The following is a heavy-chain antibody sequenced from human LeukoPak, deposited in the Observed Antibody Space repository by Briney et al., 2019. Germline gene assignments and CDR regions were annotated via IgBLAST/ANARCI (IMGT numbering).Heavy chain of an antibody. CDR2: IYNSESI. CDR1: GGSINGYY. V-gene: IGHV4-4*07. J-gene: IGHJ5*02. Sequence: SETLSLTCTVSGGSINGYYLSWIRQPAGKGLEWIGRIYNSESINYNPSLKSRVTMSIDTSKNQFSLKLKSVTAADTAVYYCARDRSSSYTRDWFDPWGQGALVTVSS. CDR3: ARDRSSSYTRDWFDP. D-gene: IGHD6-13*01.